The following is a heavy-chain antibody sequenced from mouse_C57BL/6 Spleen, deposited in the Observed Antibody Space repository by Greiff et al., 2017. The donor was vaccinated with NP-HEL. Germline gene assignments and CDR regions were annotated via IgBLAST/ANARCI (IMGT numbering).Heavy chain of an antibody. Sequence: QVQLKQSGAELVKPGASVKISCKASGYAFSSYWMNWVKQRPGKGLEWIGLIYPGDGDTNYNGKFKGKATLTADKSSSTAYMQLSSLTSEDSAVYFCARSVYYDYDGAWFAYWGQGTLVTVSA. V-gene: IGHV1-80*01. D-gene: IGHD2-4*01. J-gene: IGHJ3*01. CDR2: IYPGDGDT. CDR3: ARSVYYDYDGAWFAY. CDR1: GYAFSSYW.